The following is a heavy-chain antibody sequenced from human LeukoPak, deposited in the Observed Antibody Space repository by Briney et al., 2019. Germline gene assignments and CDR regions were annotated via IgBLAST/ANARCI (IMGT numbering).Heavy chain of an antibody. V-gene: IGHV1-2*02. J-gene: IGHJ4*02. Sequence: GASVKVSCKASGYTFTGYYMHWVRQAPGQGLEWMGWINPNSGGTNYAQKFQGRVTMTRDTSIRTAYMELSRLRSDDTAVYHCARGDTIFGVALFFDFWGQGTLVTVSS. CDR2: INPNSGGT. D-gene: IGHD3-3*01. CDR3: ARGDTIFGVALFFDF. CDR1: GYTFTGYY.